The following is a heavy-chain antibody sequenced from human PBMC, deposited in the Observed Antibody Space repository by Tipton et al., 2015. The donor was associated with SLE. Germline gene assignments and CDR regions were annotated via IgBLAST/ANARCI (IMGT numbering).Heavy chain of an antibody. CDR2: INTDGSTT. Sequence: SLRLSCAASGFTFSSYWMHWVRQAPGKELLWVSRINTDGSTTSYADSVKGRFTISRDNAKNTLYLQLNSLRAEDTAVYYCARISWGDYYMDVWGKGTTVTVSS. V-gene: IGHV3-74*01. CDR3: ARISWGDYYMDV. CDR1: GFTFSSYW. J-gene: IGHJ6*03. D-gene: IGHD7-27*01.